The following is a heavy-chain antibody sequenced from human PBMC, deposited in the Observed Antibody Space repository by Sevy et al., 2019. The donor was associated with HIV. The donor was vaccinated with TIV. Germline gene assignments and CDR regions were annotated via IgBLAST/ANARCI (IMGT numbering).Heavy chain of an antibody. D-gene: IGHD1-1*01. J-gene: IGHJ4*02. CDR1: GFTFSSYR. CDR2: ISSTSAYI. Sequence: GGSLRLSCAASGFTFSSYRMTWVRQAPGKGLEWVSCISSTSAYINYADSVKGRFTISRDNAKNLLYLQMDSLRAEDTAVYYCARAVLEISTWRSDYWGGNPGHRLL. V-gene: IGHV3-21*01. CDR3: ARAVLEISTWRSDY.